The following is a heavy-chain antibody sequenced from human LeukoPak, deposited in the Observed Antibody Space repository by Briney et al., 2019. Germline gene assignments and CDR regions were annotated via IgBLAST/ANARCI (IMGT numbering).Heavy chain of an antibody. V-gene: IGHV1-2*02. D-gene: IGHD3-22*01. CDR3: ATSSGYYVGYIRH. Sequence: ASVKVSCKASGYTFTGYYMHWVRQAPGQGLEWMGWINPNSGGTNYAQKFQGRVTMTRDTSISPAYMELSSLRSDDTAVYYCATSSGYYVGYIRHWGQGTLVTVSS. CDR1: GYTFTGYY. J-gene: IGHJ1*01. CDR2: INPNSGGT.